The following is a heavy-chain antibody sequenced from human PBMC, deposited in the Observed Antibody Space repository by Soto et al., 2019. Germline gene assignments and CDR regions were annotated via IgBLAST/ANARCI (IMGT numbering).Heavy chain of an antibody. CDR1: GFTFSSHA. CDR3: AKRFTLFGEVKLSPDFDY. V-gene: IGHV3-23*01. CDR2: ISYSGSNT. J-gene: IGHJ4*02. Sequence: EVQLLESGGGLVQPEGSLRLSCAASGFTFSSHAMSWVRQGPGKGLEWVSAISYSGSNTYYTDSVKGRFTISRDNSKNTLYLQMNSLIVEDTAIYYCAKRFTLFGEVKLSPDFDYWGQGTLVTVSS. D-gene: IGHD3-3*01.